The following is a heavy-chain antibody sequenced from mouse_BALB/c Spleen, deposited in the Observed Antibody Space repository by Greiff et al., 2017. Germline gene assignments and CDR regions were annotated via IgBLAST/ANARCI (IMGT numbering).Heavy chain of an antibody. CDR2: IWGDGST. CDR1: GFSLTGYG. CDR3: AREAHYGNPYAMDY. V-gene: IGHV2-6-7*01. Sequence: VKLQESGPGLVAPSQSLSITCTVSGFSLTGYGVNWVRQPPGKGLEWLGMIWGDGSTDYNSALKSRLSISKDNSKSQVFLKMNSLQTDDTARYYCAREAHYGNPYAMDYWGQGTSVTVSS. D-gene: IGHD2-1*01. J-gene: IGHJ4*01.